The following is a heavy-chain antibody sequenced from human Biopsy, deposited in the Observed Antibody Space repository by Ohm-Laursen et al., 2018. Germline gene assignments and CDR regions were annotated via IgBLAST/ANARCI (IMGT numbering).Heavy chain of an antibody. J-gene: IGHJ5*02. D-gene: IGHD5-24*01. V-gene: IGHV1-69*06. CDR1: GGTFSSSA. CDR2: IIGIFRTA. CDR3: ARGDGYNWKNGWFDP. Sequence: SVTVSCKVSGGTFSSSAITWVRQAPGQGLEWLGGIIGIFRTAHYAQKFQGRVTITADKFMSTVYMELSSLRSEDTAVYYCARGDGYNWKNGWFDPWGQGTLVTVSS.